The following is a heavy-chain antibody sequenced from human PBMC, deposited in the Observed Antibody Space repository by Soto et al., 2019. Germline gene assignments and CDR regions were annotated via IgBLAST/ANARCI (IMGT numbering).Heavy chain of an antibody. CDR2: IYYSGST. Sequence: QVQLQESGPGLVKPSETLSLTCTVSGGSISSYYWSWIRQPPGKELEWIGYIYYSGSTNYNPSLKRRVTISADTSKNQFSLNLSSVTAADTAVYYCARGRGYGYVYWGQGTLVTVSS. V-gene: IGHV4-59*01. CDR3: ARGRGYGYVY. J-gene: IGHJ4*02. CDR1: GGSISSYY. D-gene: IGHD5-18*01.